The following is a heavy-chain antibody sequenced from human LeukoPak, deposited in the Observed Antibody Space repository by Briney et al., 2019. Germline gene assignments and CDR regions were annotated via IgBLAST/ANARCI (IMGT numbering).Heavy chain of an antibody. CDR1: GFTFGDYV. D-gene: IGHD3-10*01. CDR2: IRSKAYGGTT. CDR3: SRGYYYGSGTPVWFDP. Sequence: GRSLRLSCTASGFTFGDYVMNWVRQAPGKGLEWGGFIRSKAYGGTTEYAASVKGRFTISRDDSKSIAYLQINILKTEDTAVYYCSRGYYYGSGTPVWFDPWGQGTLVTVSS. V-gene: IGHV3-49*04. J-gene: IGHJ5*02.